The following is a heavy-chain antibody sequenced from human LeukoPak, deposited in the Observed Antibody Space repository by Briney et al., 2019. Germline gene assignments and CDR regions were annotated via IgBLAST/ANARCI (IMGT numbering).Heavy chain of an antibody. J-gene: IGHJ4*02. CDR2: IKKDGSDK. D-gene: IGHD2-2*01. CDR1: GFTFSSYW. V-gene: IGHV3-7*01. Sequence: PGGSRRLSCAASGFTFSSYWMTWVRQAPGKGLEWVANIKKDGSDKYYVDSVKGRFTISRDNAENSLFLQMNSLRAEDTAVYYCARWGTSWSEFDYWGQGTLVTVSS. CDR3: ARWGTSWSEFDY.